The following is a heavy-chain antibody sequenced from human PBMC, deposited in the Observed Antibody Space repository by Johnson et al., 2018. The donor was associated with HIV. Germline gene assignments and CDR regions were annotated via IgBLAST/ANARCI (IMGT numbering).Heavy chain of an antibody. CDR2: ISGSGGST. J-gene: IGHJ3*02. D-gene: IGHD3-22*01. CDR3: ARDRRHFYDSSGYPDYDAFDI. Sequence: VHLVESGGGVVQPGRSLRLSCAASGFTFSSYAMSWVRQAPGKGLEWVSAISGSGGSTYYADSVKGRFTISRDNSKNTLYLQMSSLRAEDTALYFCARDRRHFYDSSGYPDYDAFDIWGQGTMVTVSS. CDR1: GFTFSSYA. V-gene: IGHV3-23*04.